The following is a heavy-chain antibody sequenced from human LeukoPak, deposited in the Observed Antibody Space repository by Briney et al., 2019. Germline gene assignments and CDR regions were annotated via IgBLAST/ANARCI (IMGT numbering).Heavy chain of an antibody. D-gene: IGHD2/OR15-2a*01. Sequence: KPGGSLRLSCAASGFTFSSYSMNWVRQAPGKGLEWVSSISSSSSYIYYADSVKGRFTISRDNAKNSLYPQMNSLRAEDTAVYYCARDFHTDDYFYFDYWGQGTLVTVSS. J-gene: IGHJ4*02. CDR3: ARDFHTDDYFYFDY. V-gene: IGHV3-21*01. CDR2: ISSSSSYI. CDR1: GFTFSSYS.